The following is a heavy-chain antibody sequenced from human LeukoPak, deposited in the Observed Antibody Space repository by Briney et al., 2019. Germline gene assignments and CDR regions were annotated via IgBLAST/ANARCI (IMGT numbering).Heavy chain of an antibody. D-gene: IGHD2-15*01. Sequence: GASVKVSCKTSGYTFTSYDISWVRQAPGQGLEWMGWISAYNGNTNYAQKFQGRVTMTTDTSTSTAYMELGSLRSDDTAVYYCARDICSGDRCYPYYFDYWGQGALVTVSS. J-gene: IGHJ4*02. CDR2: ISAYNGNT. CDR1: GYTFTSYD. V-gene: IGHV1-18*01. CDR3: ARDICSGDRCYPYYFDY.